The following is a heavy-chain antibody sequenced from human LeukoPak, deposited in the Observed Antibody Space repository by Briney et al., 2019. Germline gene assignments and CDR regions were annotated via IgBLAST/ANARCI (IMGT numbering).Heavy chain of an antibody. V-gene: IGHV3-72*01. CDR1: GFTCTDHD. Sequence: GGSLRLSCEASGFTCTDHDMHWVRQAPGKGLEWVGRITNKGGGYTTVYAASVNGRFIISRDDSENSLYLQMKSLKSDDTAVYFCARAGYAHGLHVRGRGTTVTVSS. J-gene: IGHJ6*02. CDR2: ITNKGGGYTT. CDR3: ARAGYAHGLHV. D-gene: IGHD1-1*01.